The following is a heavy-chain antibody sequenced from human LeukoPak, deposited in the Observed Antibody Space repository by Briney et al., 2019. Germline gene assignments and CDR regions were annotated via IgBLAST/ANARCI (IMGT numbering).Heavy chain of an antibody. D-gene: IGHD3-3*01. J-gene: IGHJ6*02. V-gene: IGHV3-53*01. CDR2: MNSGGGT. Sequence: GGSLRLSCAASGLSVTSNYMNWVRQAPGKGLEWVSIMNSGGGTSYADSVKGRSTLSRDNAQNTLYLQMNSLTAEDTAVYFCARDNTNFGVLDGMDVWGQGTTVIVSS. CDR3: ARDNTNFGVLDGMDV. CDR1: GLSVTSNY.